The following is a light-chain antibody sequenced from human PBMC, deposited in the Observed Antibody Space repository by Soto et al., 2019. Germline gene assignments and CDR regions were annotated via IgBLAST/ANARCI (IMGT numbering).Light chain of an antibody. CDR1: QSVSSSY. CDR2: GAS. J-gene: IGKJ4*01. CDR3: QQYGTSPLT. V-gene: IGKV3-20*01. Sequence: ESMLSQSPGTPYLSPWERATLSCSARQSVSSSYLAWYQQKPGQAPRLLIYGASSRATGIPDRFSGSGSGTDFTLTISRLEPEDVAVYYCQQYGTSPLTFGGGTKVDIK.